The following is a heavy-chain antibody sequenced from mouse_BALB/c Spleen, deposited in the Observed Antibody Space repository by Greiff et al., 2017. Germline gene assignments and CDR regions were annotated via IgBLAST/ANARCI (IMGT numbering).Heavy chain of an antibody. Sequence: EVNVVESGGGLVQPGGSRKLSCAASGFTFSSFGMHWVRQAPEKGLEWVAYISSGSSTIYYADTVKGRFTISRDNPKNTLFLQMTSLRSEDTAMYYCARTLIVYAMDYWGQGTSVTVSS. V-gene: IGHV5-17*02. J-gene: IGHJ4*01. CDR1: GFTFSSFG. CDR3: ARTLIVYAMDY. CDR2: ISSGSSTI.